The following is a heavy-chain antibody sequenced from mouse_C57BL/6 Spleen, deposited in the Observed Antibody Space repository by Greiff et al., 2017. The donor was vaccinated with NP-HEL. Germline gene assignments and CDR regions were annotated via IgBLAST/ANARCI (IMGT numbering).Heavy chain of an antibody. D-gene: IGHD3-3*01. J-gene: IGHJ4*01. Sequence: QVQLKESGPGLVQPSQSLSITCTVSGFSFTSYGVHWVRQSPGKGLEWLGVIWSGGSTDYNAAFITRLSISKDNSKSQVFFKMNSLQADDTAIYYCARKPGRNYAMDYWGQGTSVTVSS. V-gene: IGHV2-2*01. CDR2: IWSGGST. CDR1: GFSFTSYG. CDR3: ARKPGRNYAMDY.